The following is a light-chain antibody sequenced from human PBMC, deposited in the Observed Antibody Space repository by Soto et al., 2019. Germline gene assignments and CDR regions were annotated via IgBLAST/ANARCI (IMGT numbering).Light chain of an antibody. CDR1: SSNIGNNA. Sequence: QSVLTQPPSVSAAPGQKVTISCAGSSSNIGNNAVSWYQHLPGTAPKLLIYDNNMRPSGIPDRFSGSKSGTSATLGITGLQTGDEADYYCGTWDSSLSALFGGGTKVTVL. CDR2: DNN. V-gene: IGLV1-51*01. J-gene: IGLJ2*01. CDR3: GTWDSSLSAL.